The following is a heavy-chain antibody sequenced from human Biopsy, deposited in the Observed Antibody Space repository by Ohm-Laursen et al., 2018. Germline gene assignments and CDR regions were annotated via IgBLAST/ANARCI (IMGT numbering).Heavy chain of an antibody. D-gene: IGHD5/OR15-5a*01. CDR1: EFSFSRYD. V-gene: IGHV1-2*05. CDR3: ARPSGGVSTIGFDP. J-gene: IGHJ5*02. Sequence: ASVKVSCNGSEFSFSRYDMHWVRQVPGQGLEWIGHINPHTGVTKYAQKFLDRITMTGDTSISTAYMDLSRLTSADTGIYYCARPSGGVSTIGFDPWGQGTLVIVSS. CDR2: INPHTGVT.